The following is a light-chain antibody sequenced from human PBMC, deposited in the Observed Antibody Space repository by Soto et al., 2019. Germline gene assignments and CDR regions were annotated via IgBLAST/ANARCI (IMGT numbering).Light chain of an antibody. CDR1: SSNIGGNY. J-gene: IGLJ2*01. CDR3: AAWDDSLRGGI. Sequence: QLVLTQPPSASGTPGQRVTLSCAGSSSNIGGNYVYWYQQLPGTAPRLLIYRNNQRPSGVPDRFSGSKSGTSASLAISGLRSEDEADYYCAAWDDSLRGGIFGGGTKLTVL. V-gene: IGLV1-47*01. CDR2: RNN.